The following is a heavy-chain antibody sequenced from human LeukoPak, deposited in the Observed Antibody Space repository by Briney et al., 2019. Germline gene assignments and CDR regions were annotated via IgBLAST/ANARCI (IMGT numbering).Heavy chain of an antibody. CDR1: GYTFTSYF. Sequence: ASVKVSCKASGYTFTSYFIHWVRQAPGQGLEWVGWINPNSGGTNDAQKFQGRVTMTRDTSIRTAYMELSSLRSDDTAAYYCARALSNSRLYYFDYWGRGTLVTVSS. J-gene: IGHJ4*02. CDR2: INPNSGGT. CDR3: ARALSNSRLYYFDY. D-gene: IGHD6-6*01. V-gene: IGHV1-2*02.